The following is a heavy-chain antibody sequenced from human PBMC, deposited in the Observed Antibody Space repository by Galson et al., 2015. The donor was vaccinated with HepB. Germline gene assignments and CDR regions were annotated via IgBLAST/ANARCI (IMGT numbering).Heavy chain of an antibody. Sequence: SLRLSCAASGFTFDDYGMSWVRQAPGKGLEWVSVIYSGGSTYYADSVKGRFTISRDNSKNTLYLQMNSLRAEDTAVYYCARDYGDYYWYGMDVWGQGTTVTVSS. CDR3: ARDYGDYYWYGMDV. CDR1: GFTFDDYG. D-gene: IGHD4-17*01. J-gene: IGHJ6*02. V-gene: IGHV3-53*01. CDR2: IYSGGST.